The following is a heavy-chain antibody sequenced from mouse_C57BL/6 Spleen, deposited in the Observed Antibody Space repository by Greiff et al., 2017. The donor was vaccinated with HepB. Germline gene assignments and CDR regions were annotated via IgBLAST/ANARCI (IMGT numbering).Heavy chain of an antibody. Sequence: VQLQQPGAELVKPGASVKLSCKASGYTFTSYWMHWVKQRPGQGLEWIGMIHPNSGSTNYNEKFKSKATLTVDKSSSTAYMQLSSLTSEDSAVYYCAREENYYGSVDYWGQGTTLTVSS. CDR3: AREENYYGSVDY. CDR2: IHPNSGST. CDR1: GYTFTSYW. J-gene: IGHJ2*01. V-gene: IGHV1-64*01. D-gene: IGHD1-1*01.